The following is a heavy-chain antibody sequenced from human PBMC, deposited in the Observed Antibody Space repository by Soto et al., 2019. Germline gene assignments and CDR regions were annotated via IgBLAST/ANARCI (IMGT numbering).Heavy chain of an antibody. D-gene: IGHD3-3*01. Sequence: SETLSLTCAVSGVSISSSDWWTWVRQPPGKGLGWLGEIYHGVGANHNPSLKSRVSISLDTSKNQFSLRLTSVTPADTAVYYCARRTVGQFLELGFDPWGQGTLVTVSS. CDR1: GVSISSSDW. J-gene: IGHJ5*02. CDR2: IYHGVGA. CDR3: ARRTVGQFLELGFDP. V-gene: IGHV4-4*02.